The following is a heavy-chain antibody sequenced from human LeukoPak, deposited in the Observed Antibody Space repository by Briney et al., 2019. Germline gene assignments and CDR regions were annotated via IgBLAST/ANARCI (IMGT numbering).Heavy chain of an antibody. D-gene: IGHD1-1*01. J-gene: IGHJ4*02. CDR3: ASVDYTNWYSFDY. V-gene: IGHV3-48*01. CDR2: ISSSSRSSTI. CDR1: GFTFSSYS. Sequence: GGSLRLSCAASGFTFSSYSMNWVRQAPGKGLEWVSYISSSSRSSTIYYADSVKGRFTISRDNAKNSLYLQMNSLRAEDTAVYYCASVDYTNWYSFDYWGQGTLVTVSS.